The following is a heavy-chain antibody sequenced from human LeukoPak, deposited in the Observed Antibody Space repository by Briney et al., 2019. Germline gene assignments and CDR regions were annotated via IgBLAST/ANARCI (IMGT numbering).Heavy chain of an antibody. V-gene: IGHV4-30-4*08. Sequence: SQTLCLTCTVSGGSVSSGDYYWGCIRHPPGKGLEWIGYIYHSGGTYYNPPLKSRVTISVDTSKNQFSLKLTSVTAADTAVYYCARVTCSGGSCYSFDYWGQGTLVTVSS. J-gene: IGHJ4*02. CDR1: GGSVSSGDYY. CDR2: IYHSGGT. CDR3: ARVTCSGGSCYSFDY. D-gene: IGHD2-15*01.